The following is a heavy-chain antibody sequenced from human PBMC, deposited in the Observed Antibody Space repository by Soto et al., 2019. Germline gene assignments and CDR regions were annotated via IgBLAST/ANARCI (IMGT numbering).Heavy chain of an antibody. CDR1: AFSFSTHY. CDR3: LNGDYY. V-gene: IGHV3-48*01. CDR2: INRDSTVI. D-gene: IGHD3-16*01. J-gene: IGHJ4*02. Sequence: EEQLVESGGGLVQPGGSLRLSCAASAFSFSTHYMNWVRQTPGKGLEWVSSINRDSTVIKYADSVKGRFTISRDNARNSLSLQMNSLRAEDTAVYYCLNGDYYVGPGTLVTVSS.